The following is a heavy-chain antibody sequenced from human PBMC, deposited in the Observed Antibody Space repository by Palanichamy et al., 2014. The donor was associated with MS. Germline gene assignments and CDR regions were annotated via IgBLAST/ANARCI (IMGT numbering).Heavy chain of an antibody. Sequence: VQLVQSGAEVKKPGASVKVSCKASGYTFTSYGISWVRQAPGQGLEWMGWISAYNGNTNYAQKLQGRVTMTTDTSTSTAYMELRSLRSDDTAVYYCARVTDIVVVVAATNYYYGMDVWGQGTTVTVSS. J-gene: IGHJ6*02. CDR1: GYTFTSYG. D-gene: IGHD2-15*01. V-gene: IGHV1-18*01. CDR3: ARVTDIVVVVAATNYYYGMDV. CDR2: ISAYNGNT.